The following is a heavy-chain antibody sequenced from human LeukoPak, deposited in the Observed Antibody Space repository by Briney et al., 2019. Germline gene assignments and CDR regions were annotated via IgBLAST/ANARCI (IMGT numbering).Heavy chain of an antibody. Sequence: ASVKVSCKASGYTFTRHYIQWVRQAPGQGLEWMGIINPSGGSTSYAQKFQGRVTPTRDTSTSTVYMELSSLRSEDTAVYYCARERGVAVAGEGVDPWGQGTLVTVSS. CDR1: GYTFTRHY. D-gene: IGHD6-19*01. CDR2: INPSGGST. J-gene: IGHJ5*02. V-gene: IGHV1-46*01. CDR3: ARERGVAVAGEGVDP.